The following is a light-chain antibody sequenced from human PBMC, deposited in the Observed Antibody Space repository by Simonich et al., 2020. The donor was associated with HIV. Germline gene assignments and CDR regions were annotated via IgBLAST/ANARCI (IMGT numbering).Light chain of an antibody. Sequence: QSVLTQPPSASGTPGQRVPISCSGSSSNIGSNTVNWYQQLPGTAPKRLIYRNNQRPSGVPDRFSGSKSGTSASLAISGLQSEDEADYYCAAWDDSLNGPVFGGGTKMTVL. CDR1: SSNIGSNT. CDR3: AAWDDSLNGPV. J-gene: IGLJ3*02. CDR2: RNN. V-gene: IGLV1-44*01.